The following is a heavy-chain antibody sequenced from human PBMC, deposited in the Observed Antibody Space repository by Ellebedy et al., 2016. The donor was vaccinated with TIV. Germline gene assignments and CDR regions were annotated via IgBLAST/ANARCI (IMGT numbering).Heavy chain of an antibody. CDR2: INQDATKT. CDR1: GFSFRSYW. D-gene: IGHD4-17*01. Sequence: GESLKISCAASGFSFRSYWMTWVRQAPGRGLEWVANINQDATKTFYVDSVEGRFTISRDNAENSLYLQMNSLRADDTAVYYCATDGSYGDYLSPAHAFENWGQGTVVIVSS. CDR3: ATDGSYGDYLSPAHAFEN. J-gene: IGHJ3*02. V-gene: IGHV3-7*01.